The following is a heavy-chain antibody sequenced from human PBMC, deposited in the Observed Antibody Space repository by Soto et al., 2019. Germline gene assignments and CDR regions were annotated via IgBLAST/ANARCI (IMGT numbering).Heavy chain of an antibody. J-gene: IGHJ4*02. CDR2: IYPDDSDT. V-gene: IGHV5-51*01. CDR3: ASSVLVTSTMNYFDL. D-gene: IGHD2-8*02. Sequence: GESLKISCQASGYSFSNFWIAWVRQMPGEGLEWLGIIYPDDSDTRYSPSFLGRVTISADKSIKTTYLQWSSLKASDTDIYFCASSVLVTSTMNYFDLWGQGTLVTVSS. CDR1: GYSFSNFW.